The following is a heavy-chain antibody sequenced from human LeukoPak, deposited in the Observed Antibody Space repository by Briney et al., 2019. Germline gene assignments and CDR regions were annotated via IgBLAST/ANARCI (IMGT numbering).Heavy chain of an antibody. D-gene: IGHD3-3*01. CDR2: INHSGST. V-gene: IGHV4-34*01. CDR3: ARFTGNARYDFWSGNARHNWFDP. CDR1: GGSFSGYY. Sequence: SETLSLTCGVYGGSFSGYYWSWIRQPPGKGLEWIGEINHSGSTNYNPSLKSRVTISVDTSKNQFSLKLSSVTAADTAVYYCARFTGNARYDFWSGNARHNWFDPWGQGTLVTVSS. J-gene: IGHJ5*02.